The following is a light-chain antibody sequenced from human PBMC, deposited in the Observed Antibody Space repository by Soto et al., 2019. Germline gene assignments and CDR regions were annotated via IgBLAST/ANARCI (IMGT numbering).Light chain of an antibody. Sequence: QSALTQPASVSGSPGQSITISCTGTSSDVGGYNYVSWYQQHPGKAPKLMIYEVSDRPSGVSNRFSGSKSGNTASLTISGLQGEDEADYYCISYRSSSTHVVLGGGTKLTVL. V-gene: IGLV2-14*01. J-gene: IGLJ2*01. CDR2: EVS. CDR3: ISYRSSSTHVV. CDR1: SSDVGGYNY.